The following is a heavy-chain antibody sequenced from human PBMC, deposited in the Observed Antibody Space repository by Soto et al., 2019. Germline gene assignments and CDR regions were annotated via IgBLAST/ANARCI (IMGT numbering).Heavy chain of an antibody. V-gene: IGHV1-18*01. J-gene: IGHJ6*02. CDR2: ISAYNGNT. Sequence: QVQLVQSGAEVKKPGASVKVSCKASGYTFTSYGISWVRQAPGQGLEWMGWISAYNGNTNYAQKLQGRVTMTTDTSTSTAYMELRSLRSDYTAVYYCARGGDTAMVTYYYYGMDVWGQGTTVTVSS. CDR1: GYTFTSYG. CDR3: ARGGDTAMVTYYYYGMDV. D-gene: IGHD5-18*01.